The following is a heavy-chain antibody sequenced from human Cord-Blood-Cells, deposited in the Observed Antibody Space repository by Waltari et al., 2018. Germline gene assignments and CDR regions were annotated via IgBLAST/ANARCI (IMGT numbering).Heavy chain of an antibody. V-gene: IGHV4-39*01. CDR1: GGSISSSSYY. CDR2: IYYSGSP. CDR3: ASQGPESGY. Sequence: QLQLQESGPGLVKPSETLSLTCTVSGGSISSSSYYWGWIRQPPGKGLEWIGCIYYSGSPYYTPSRKSRDTISLDTSKNQFSLKLSSVTAADTAVYYCASQGPESGYWGQGTLVTVSS. J-gene: IGHJ4*02. D-gene: IGHD3-10*01.